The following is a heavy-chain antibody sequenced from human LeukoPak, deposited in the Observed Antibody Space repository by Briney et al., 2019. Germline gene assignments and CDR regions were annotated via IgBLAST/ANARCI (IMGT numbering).Heavy chain of an antibody. CDR3: ASRYCSGGSCFQFDP. CDR2: ISSSGSTI. J-gene: IGHJ5*02. V-gene: IGHV3-48*04. D-gene: IGHD2-15*01. Sequence: GGSLRLSCAASGFTFSSYSMNWVRQAPGKGLEWVSYISSSGSTIYYADSVKGRFTISRDNAKNSLYLQMNSLRAEDTAVYYCASRYCSGGSCFQFDPWGQGTLVTVSS. CDR1: GFTFSSYS.